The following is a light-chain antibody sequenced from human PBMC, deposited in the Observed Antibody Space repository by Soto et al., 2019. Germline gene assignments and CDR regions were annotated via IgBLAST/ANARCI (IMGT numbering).Light chain of an antibody. CDR1: QSVSSSY. Sequence: EIVLTQSPGTLSLSPGERATLSCRASQSVSSSYLAWYQQKPGQAPRLLISGTSSRATGIPDRFSGGGSGTDFTLTISRLEPEDSAVYFCQQYGSSPLTFGGGTKVEIK. CDR2: GTS. CDR3: QQYGSSPLT. V-gene: IGKV3-20*01. J-gene: IGKJ4*01.